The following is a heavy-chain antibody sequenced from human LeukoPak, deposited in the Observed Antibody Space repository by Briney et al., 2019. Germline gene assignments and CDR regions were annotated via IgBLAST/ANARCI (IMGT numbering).Heavy chain of an antibody. V-gene: IGHV3-53*01. CDR3: ARDSSGPAF. CDR1: GFTVSNTY. J-gene: IGHJ4*02. Sequence: GGSLRLSCAASGFTVSNTYMSWVRQAPGKGLEWVSVIYDTGGTFYSDSVKGRFTVSRDYSKNTLYLQMNSLRVDDTAVYYCARDSSGPAFWGQGTLVTVSS. D-gene: IGHD6-19*01. CDR2: IYDTGGT.